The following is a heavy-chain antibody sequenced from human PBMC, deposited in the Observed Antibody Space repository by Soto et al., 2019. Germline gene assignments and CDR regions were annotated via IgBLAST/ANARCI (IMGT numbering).Heavy chain of an antibody. Sequence: SQTLSLTCAISGDSVSSNSAAWNWIRQSPSRGLEWLGRTYYRSKWYNDYAVSVKSRITIKPDTSKNQFSLQLNSVTPEDPDVYYSARGPYDSSGWRRSYYYGMDVWGQGTTVTVSS. CDR2: TYYRSKWYN. J-gene: IGHJ6*02. CDR1: GDSVSSNSAA. D-gene: IGHD6-19*01. V-gene: IGHV6-1*01. CDR3: ARGPYDSSGWRRSYYYGMDV.